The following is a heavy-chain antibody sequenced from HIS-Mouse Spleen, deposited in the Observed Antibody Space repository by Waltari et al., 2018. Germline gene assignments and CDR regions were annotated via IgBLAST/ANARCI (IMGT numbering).Heavy chain of an antibody. V-gene: IGHV3-33*06. CDR2: IWYDGSNK. D-gene: IGHD2-8*01. Sequence: QVQLVESGGGVVQPGRSLRLSCAASGFTFSSYGMHWVRQAPGKGLEWVAVIWYDGSNKYYADSVKGRLTISRDNSKNTLYLQMNSLRAEDTAVYYCAKGGLMVYAIGDYWGQGTLVTVSS. CDR1: GFTFSSYG. CDR3: AKGGLMVYAIGDY. J-gene: IGHJ4*02.